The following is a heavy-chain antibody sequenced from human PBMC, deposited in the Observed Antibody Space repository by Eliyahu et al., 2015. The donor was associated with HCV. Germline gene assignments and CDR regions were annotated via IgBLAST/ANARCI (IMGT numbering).Heavy chain of an antibody. CDR3: AREGSSWVHSFDY. D-gene: IGHD6-13*01. CDR2: IYSGGST. Sequence: EVQLVESGGGLVQPGGSLRLSCAASGFTVSSNYMNWVRQAPGKGLQWVSVIYSGGSTYYADPVKGRFTISRDNSKNTLYLQMNSLRVEDTAVYYCAREGSSWVHSFDYWGQGTLVTVSS. V-gene: IGHV3-66*02. J-gene: IGHJ4*02. CDR1: GFTVSSNY.